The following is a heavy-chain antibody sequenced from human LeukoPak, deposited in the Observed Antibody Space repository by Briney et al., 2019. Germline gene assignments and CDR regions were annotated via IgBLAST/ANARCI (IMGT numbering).Heavy chain of an antibody. CDR2: ISNSGTTT. CDR3: ATSVVGAAADY. D-gene: IGHD1-26*01. Sequence: GGSLRLSCAASGFTFSDYYMTWIRQAPGKGLEGLSYISNSGTTTFYADSVKGRFTISRDNAKNSLYLQMNSLRVEDTAVYYCATSVVGAAADYWGQGTLVTVSS. J-gene: IGHJ4*02. CDR1: GFTFSDYY. V-gene: IGHV3-11*04.